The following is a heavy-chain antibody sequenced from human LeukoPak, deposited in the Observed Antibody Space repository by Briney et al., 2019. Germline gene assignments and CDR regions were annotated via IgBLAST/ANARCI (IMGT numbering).Heavy chain of an antibody. CDR2: INHSGST. J-gene: IGHJ5*02. D-gene: IGHD3-10*01. Sequence: PSETLSLTCAVSGYSVSSGYYWSWIRQPPGKGLEWIGEINHSGSTNYNPSLKSRVTISVDTSKNQFSLKLSSVTAADTAVYYCARGGTDGLLWFGESPDWFDPWGQGTLVTVSS. CDR3: ARGGTDGLLWFGESPDWFDP. CDR1: GYSVSSGYY. V-gene: IGHV4-34*01.